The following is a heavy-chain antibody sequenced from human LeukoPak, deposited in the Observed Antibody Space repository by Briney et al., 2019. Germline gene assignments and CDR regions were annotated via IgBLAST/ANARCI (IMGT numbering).Heavy chain of an antibody. CDR3: TREGATGSRYNFDY. J-gene: IGHJ4*02. CDR2: ISSDGTTY. V-gene: IGHV3-30*03. D-gene: IGHD2-15*01. CDR1: GSTFSRHG. Sequence: GGSLRLSCAASGSTFSRHGMHWVRQAPGKGLEWVAVISSDGTTYYYADSVKGRFTISRDNSKNTMSLQMNSLRVEDTAVYYCTREGATGSRYNFDYWGQGILVTASS.